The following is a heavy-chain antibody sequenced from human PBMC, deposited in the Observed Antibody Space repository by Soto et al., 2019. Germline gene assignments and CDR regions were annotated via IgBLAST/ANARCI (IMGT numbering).Heavy chain of an antibody. Sequence: GASVKVSCKASGFTFTSSAMQWVRQARGQRLEWMGWISAYNGNTNYAQKLQGRVTMTTDTSTSTACMELRSLRSDDTAVYYCARDFRMAGPHYYYMDVWGKGTTVTVSS. CDR2: ISAYNGNT. D-gene: IGHD6-19*01. V-gene: IGHV1-18*01. J-gene: IGHJ6*03. CDR3: ARDFRMAGPHYYYMDV. CDR1: GFTFTSSA.